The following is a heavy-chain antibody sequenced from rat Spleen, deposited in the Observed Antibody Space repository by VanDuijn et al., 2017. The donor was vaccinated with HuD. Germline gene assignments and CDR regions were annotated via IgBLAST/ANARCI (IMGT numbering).Heavy chain of an antibody. J-gene: IGHJ3*01. CDR2: ISTGGDIA. Sequence: EVQLVESGGDLVQPGRSPKLSCSASGFIFSDYDMAWVRQAPTKGLEWIASISTGGDIAYYRGSVKGRFTISRDDAKNTQYLQMDSLGSDDTATYYCTRHGGLRNWFAYWGQGTLVTVSS. D-gene: IGHD1-11*01. V-gene: IGHV5S13*01. CDR1: GFIFSDYD. CDR3: TRHGGLRNWFAY.